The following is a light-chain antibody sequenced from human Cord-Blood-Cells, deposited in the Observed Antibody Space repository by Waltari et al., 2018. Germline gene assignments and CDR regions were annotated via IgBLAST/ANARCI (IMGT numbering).Light chain of an antibody. CDR3: QAWDSSTAV. CDR2: QDS. Sequence: SYELTQPPSVSVSPGQNASITCSGDKSGDKYACWYQQKPGQSPVLVIYQDSKRPSGIPERFSGSNSGNTATLTISGTQAMDEADYYCQAWDSSTAVFGTGTKVTVL. J-gene: IGLJ1*01. V-gene: IGLV3-1*01. CDR1: KSGDKY.